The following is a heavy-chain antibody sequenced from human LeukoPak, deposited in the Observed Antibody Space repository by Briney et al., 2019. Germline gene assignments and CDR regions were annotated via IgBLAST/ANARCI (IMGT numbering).Heavy chain of an antibody. CDR3: ARGSSGIIPDYYYYGLDV. CDR1: GYTFTSYG. J-gene: IGHJ6*02. V-gene: IGHV1-18*01. Sequence: GASVKVSCKASGYTFTSYGINWVRQAPGQGLEWMGWISADNGNTNYAQNVQGRVTMTTDTSTGTAYMELRSLRSDDSAVYYCARGSSGIIPDYYYYGLDVWGQGTTVTVSS. CDR2: ISADNGNT. D-gene: IGHD3-10*01.